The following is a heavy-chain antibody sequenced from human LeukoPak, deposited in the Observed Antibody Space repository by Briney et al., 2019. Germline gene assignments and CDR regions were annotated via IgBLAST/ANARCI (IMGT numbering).Heavy chain of an antibody. J-gene: IGHJ3*02. Sequence: HPGGSLCLTCAASGFTFSSYWMHWVRQVPGKGLVWVSRIGTDGSSTTYADYVKGRFSISRDNAKNTLYLQMNSLRAEDTAVYYCARDKYGGNSNAFDIWGQGTLVTVSS. CDR1: GFTFSSYW. CDR2: IGTDGSST. D-gene: IGHD4-23*01. V-gene: IGHV3-74*01. CDR3: ARDKYGGNSNAFDI.